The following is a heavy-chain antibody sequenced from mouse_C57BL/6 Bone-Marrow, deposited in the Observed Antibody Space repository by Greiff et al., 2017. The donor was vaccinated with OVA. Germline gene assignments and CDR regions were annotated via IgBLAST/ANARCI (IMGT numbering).Heavy chain of an antibody. Sequence: EVQLQQSGAELVRPGASVKLSCTASGFNIKDYYMHWVKQRPEQGLEWIGRIDPEDGDTEYAPKFQGKATMTADTSSNTAYLQLSSLTSEDTAVYYCTTPYYGSRFDYWGQGTTLTVSA. CDR3: TTPYYGSRFDY. D-gene: IGHD1-1*01. CDR1: GFNIKDYY. CDR2: IDPEDGDT. V-gene: IGHV14-1*01. J-gene: IGHJ2*01.